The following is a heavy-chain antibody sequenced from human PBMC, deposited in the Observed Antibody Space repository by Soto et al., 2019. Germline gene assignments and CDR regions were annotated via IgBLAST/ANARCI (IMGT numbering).Heavy chain of an antibody. V-gene: IGHV1-69*01. CDR2: IIPIFGTA. CDR3: GREYNRHGAWWFDP. CDR1: GGTFSSYA. J-gene: IGHJ5*02. D-gene: IGHD1-20*01. Sequence: QVQLVQSGAEVKKPGSSVKVSCKASGGTFSSYAISWVRQATGQGRDWMCGIIPIFGTANYAQKFRCRVTIAADESKSTAYMELSSMRSEETSVYYCGREYNRHGAWWFDPWGQGTMVTVSS.